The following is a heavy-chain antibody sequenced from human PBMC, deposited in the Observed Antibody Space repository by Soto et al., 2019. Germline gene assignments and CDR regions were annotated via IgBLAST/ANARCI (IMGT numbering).Heavy chain of an antibody. CDR1: GYTFTSYY. D-gene: IGHD3-22*01. Sequence: SVKVSCKASGYTFTSYYMHWVRQAPGQGLEWMGIINPSGGSTSYAQKFQGRVTMTRDTSTSTVYMELSSLRSEDTAVYYCARPPSKDWYDRSGLDTMFDPWGQG. CDR3: ARPPSKDWYDRSGLDTMFDP. J-gene: IGHJ5*02. CDR2: INPSGGST. V-gene: IGHV1-46*03.